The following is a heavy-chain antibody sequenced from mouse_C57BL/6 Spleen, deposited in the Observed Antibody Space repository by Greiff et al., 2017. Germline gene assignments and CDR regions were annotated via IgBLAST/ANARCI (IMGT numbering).Heavy chain of an antibody. V-gene: IGHV1-15*01. Sequence: VKLVESGAELVRPGASVTLSCKASGYTFTDYEMHWVKQTPVHGLEWIGAIDPETGGTAYNQKFKGKAILTADKSSSTAYMQLRSLTSEDSAVXYCTRYDYWGQGTTLTVSS. J-gene: IGHJ2*01. CDR2: IDPETGGT. CDR1: GYTFTDYE. CDR3: TRYDY.